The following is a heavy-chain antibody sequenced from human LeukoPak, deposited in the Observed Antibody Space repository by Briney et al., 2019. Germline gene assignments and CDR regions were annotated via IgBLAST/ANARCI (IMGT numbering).Heavy chain of an antibody. CDR2: INPSGGST. V-gene: IGHV1-46*03. CDR3: ARGPATETQLWLPFDY. J-gene: IGHJ4*02. Sequence: ASVTVSCKASGYTFTSYYMHWVRQAPGQGLEWMGIINPSGGSTSYAQKFQGRVTMTRDTSTSTVYMELSSLRSEDTAVYYCARGPATETQLWLPFDYWGQGTLVTVSS. CDR1: GYTFTSYY. D-gene: IGHD5-18*01.